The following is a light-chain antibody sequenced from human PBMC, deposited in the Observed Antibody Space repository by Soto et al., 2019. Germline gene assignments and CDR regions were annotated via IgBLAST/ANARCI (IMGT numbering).Light chain of an antibody. Sequence: EIVMTQSPATLSVSPGGRATLSCRASQTISGTLAWYQQKPGQAPRLLIHGASTRAPGFPARFSGSGSGTEFSLTISSLQSEDFAVYYCQQYNDWPLTFGGGTKVDIK. CDR1: QTISGT. CDR3: QQYNDWPLT. CDR2: GAS. V-gene: IGKV3-15*01. J-gene: IGKJ4*01.